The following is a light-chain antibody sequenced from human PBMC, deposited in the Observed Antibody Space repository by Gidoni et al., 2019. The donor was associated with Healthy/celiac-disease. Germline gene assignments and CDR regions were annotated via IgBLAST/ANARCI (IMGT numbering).Light chain of an antibody. J-gene: IGKJ1*01. Sequence: EIVLTQSPATLSLSPGESATLSCRASQSVSSYLAWYQQKPGQAPRLLIYDASNRATGIPARFSGSVSGTDFTLTISSLEPEDFAVYYCQQRSNWPPTWTFGQGTKVEIK. V-gene: IGKV3-11*01. CDR1: QSVSSY. CDR3: QQRSNWPPTWT. CDR2: DAS.